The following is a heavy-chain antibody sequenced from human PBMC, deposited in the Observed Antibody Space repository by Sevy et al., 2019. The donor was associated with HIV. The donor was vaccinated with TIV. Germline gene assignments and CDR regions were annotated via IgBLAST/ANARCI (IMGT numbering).Heavy chain of an antibody. Sequence: ASVKVSCKASGGNFRNYVISWVRQAPGQGLEWMGGIIPTSGTANYAQKFQGRVTIIAEDSTGTAYMELSSLRSEDTAVYYCARLYPCGGACYYFDSWGQGTLVTVSS. V-gene: IGHV1-69*13. CDR1: GGNFRNYV. J-gene: IGHJ4*02. CDR3: ARLYPCGGACYYFDS. D-gene: IGHD2-21*02. CDR2: IIPTSGTA.